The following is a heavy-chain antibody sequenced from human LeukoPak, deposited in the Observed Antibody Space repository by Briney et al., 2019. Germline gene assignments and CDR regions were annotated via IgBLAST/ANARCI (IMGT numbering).Heavy chain of an antibody. Sequence: SETLSLTCTVSGGSISSYYWSWIRQPSGKGLEWIGYIYYSGSTNYNPSLKSRVTISVDTSKNQFSLKLSSVTAADTAVYYCASSHYDFWSGYLTWFDPWGQGTLVTVSS. D-gene: IGHD3-3*01. CDR3: ASSHYDFWSGYLTWFDP. CDR1: GGSISSYY. J-gene: IGHJ5*02. CDR2: IYYSGST. V-gene: IGHV4-59*08.